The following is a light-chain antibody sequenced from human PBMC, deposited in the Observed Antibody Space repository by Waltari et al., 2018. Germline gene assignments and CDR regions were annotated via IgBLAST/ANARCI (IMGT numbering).Light chain of an antibody. J-gene: IGKJ2*01. Sequence: DIQMTQSPSPLSASIGDRVPITCRASQEINDYLHWYQQKPGKAPNLVIFAASNLGAGVPPRFSGGGSGTDFTLAISSLQPDDVATYYCQQHNNFPYTFGQGT. CDR2: AAS. V-gene: IGKV1-33*01. CDR3: QQHNNFPYT. CDR1: QEINDY.